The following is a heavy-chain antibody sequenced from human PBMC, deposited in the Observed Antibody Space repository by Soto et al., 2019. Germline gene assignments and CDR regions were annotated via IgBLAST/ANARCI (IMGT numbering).Heavy chain of an antibody. Sequence: QVQLVQSGAEVTKPGASVKVSCKASGYTFTGNYMPWVRQAPGQGLEWRGWINPNSGGTNYAQKFQGRVTVTRDTSFSTVYMVLSRLRADDTAVYYRARDLNGSSHFDIGGQGTMVTVSS. CDR1: GYTFTGNY. CDR3: ARDLNGSSHFDI. D-gene: IGHD6-6*01. CDR2: INPNSGGT. V-gene: IGHV1-2*02. J-gene: IGHJ3*02.